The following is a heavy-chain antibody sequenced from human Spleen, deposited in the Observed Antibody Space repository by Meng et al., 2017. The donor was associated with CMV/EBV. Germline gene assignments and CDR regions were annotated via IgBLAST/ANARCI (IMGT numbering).Heavy chain of an antibody. D-gene: IGHD3-10*01. CDR3: AREGTIDY. CDR1: GFTFSNYE. V-gene: IGHV3-48*03. J-gene: IGHJ4*02. Sequence: GESLKISCAASGFTFSNYEINWVRQAPGKGLEWVSYISSSGSTIYYADSVKGRFTISRDNAKNSLYLQMNSLRAEDTAVYYCAREGTIDYWGQGTLVTVSS. CDR2: ISSSGSTI.